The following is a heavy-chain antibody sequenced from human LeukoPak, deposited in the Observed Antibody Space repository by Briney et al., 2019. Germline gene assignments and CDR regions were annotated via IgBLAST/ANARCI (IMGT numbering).Heavy chain of an antibody. CDR1: GFTFSSYS. J-gene: IGHJ4*02. Sequence: GGSLRLSCAASGFTFSSYSMNWVSQAPGKGMEWVSSISSSSSYIYYADSVKGRFTISRDNAKNSLYLQMNSLRAEDTAVYYCARESGNYFDYWGQGTLVTVSS. CDR3: ARESGNYFDY. V-gene: IGHV3-21*01. CDR2: ISSSSSYI.